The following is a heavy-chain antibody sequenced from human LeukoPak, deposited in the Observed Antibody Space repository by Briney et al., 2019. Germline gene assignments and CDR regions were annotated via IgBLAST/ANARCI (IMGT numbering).Heavy chain of an antibody. V-gene: IGHV4-39*07. CDR2: IYYSGTT. Sequence: KPSETLSLACTVSGDSISSTYSYWGWIRQPPGKGLEWIGTIYYSGTTYYNPSLKTRVTISLDTSRNQFSLKLTSVTAADTAVYYCARSTWGSGRCRFDPWGQGTLVTVSS. CDR3: ARSTWGSGRCRFDP. D-gene: IGHD3-10*01. CDR1: GDSISSTYSY. J-gene: IGHJ5*02.